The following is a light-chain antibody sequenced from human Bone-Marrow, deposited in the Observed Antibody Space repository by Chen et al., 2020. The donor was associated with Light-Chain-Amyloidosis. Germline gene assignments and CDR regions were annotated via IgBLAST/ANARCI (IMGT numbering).Light chain of an antibody. CDR3: QGWDRSSDRPV. J-gene: IGLJ3*02. V-gene: IGLV3-21*02. CDR2: DDS. Sequence: SYELTQPSSVSVAPGQTATIACGGTNIGYTSGHWYQQMPGQAPLLVVYDDSDLPSGSPGRLSDSNSGNTATLTISSVEAGDEADYYCQGWDRSSDRPVFGGGTKLTVL. CDR1: NIGYTS.